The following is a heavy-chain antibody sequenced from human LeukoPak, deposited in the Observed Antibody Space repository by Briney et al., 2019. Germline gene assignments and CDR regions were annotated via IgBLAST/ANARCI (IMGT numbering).Heavy chain of an antibody. CDR1: GGSFSGYY. J-gene: IGHJ5*02. V-gene: IGHV4-34*01. CDR3: ARQPYYGSIGYYPSWFDP. D-gene: IGHD3-22*01. CDR2: INHSGST. Sequence: PSETLSLTCAVYGGSFSGYYWSWIRQPPGKGLEWIGEINHSGSTNYNPSLKSRVTISVDTSKNQFSLKLSSVTAADTAVYYCARQPYYGSIGYYPSWFDPWGQGTRVTVSS.